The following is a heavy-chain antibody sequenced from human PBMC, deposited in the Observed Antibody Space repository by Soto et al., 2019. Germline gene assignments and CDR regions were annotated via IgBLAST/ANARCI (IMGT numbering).Heavy chain of an antibody. CDR3: AFARDPFDGDSNPYYYYGMDV. J-gene: IGHJ6*02. CDR1: GGTFSSYA. D-gene: IGHD4-17*01. CDR2: IIPIFGTA. V-gene: IGHV1-69*01. Sequence: QVQLVQSGAEVKKPGSSVKVSCKASGGTFSSYAISWVRQAPGQGLEWMGGIIPIFGTATYAQKFQGSVTITADESTSTAYMELSSLRSEDTAVYYCAFARDPFDGDSNPYYYYGMDVWGQGTTVTVSS.